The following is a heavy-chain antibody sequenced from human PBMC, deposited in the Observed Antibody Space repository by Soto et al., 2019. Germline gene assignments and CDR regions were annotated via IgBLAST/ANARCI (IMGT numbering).Heavy chain of an antibody. Sequence: EVQLVESGGGLVQPGGSLRLSCATSGFILSDCAMNWVRQAPGKGLEWVSYISSSSSVIDYADSVKGRFTVSRDNARNSLYIQMNSLRAEDTAVYYYARDLSWSSNWYYYMDVWGKGTTVTASS. CDR3: ARDLSWSSNWYYYMDV. D-gene: IGHD7-27*01. V-gene: IGHV3-48*01. J-gene: IGHJ6*03. CDR2: ISSSSSVI. CDR1: GFILSDCA.